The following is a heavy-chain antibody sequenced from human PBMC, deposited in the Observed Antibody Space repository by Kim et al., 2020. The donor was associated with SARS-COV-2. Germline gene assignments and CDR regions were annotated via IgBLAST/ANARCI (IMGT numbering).Heavy chain of an antibody. CDR1: GFTFDDYA. D-gene: IGHD3-10*01. J-gene: IGHJ6*02. CDR3: AKDIGLLWFGELLFGSHGMDV. CDR2: ISWNSGSI. V-gene: IGHV3-9*01. Sequence: GGSLRLSCAASGFTFDDYAMHWVRQAPGKGLEWVSGISWNSGSIGYADSVKGRFTISRDNAKNSLYLQMNSLRAEDTALYYCAKDIGLLWFGELLFGSHGMDVWGQGTTVTVSS.